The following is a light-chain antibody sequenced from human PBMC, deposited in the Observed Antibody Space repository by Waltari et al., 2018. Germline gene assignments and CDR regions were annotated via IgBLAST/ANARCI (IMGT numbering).Light chain of an antibody. Sequence: DVVMTQSPVSLPVTLGQPASISCRSSQSLVHSDGYTLLHWFHQRPGQSPRRLIYRVSNRDSGVPDRFSGSGSGTDFTLKISRVEAEDVGVYYCMQALQTPWTFGQGTKVEIK. CDR3: MQALQTPWT. V-gene: IGKV2-30*02. CDR2: RVS. J-gene: IGKJ1*01. CDR1: QSLVHSDGYTL.